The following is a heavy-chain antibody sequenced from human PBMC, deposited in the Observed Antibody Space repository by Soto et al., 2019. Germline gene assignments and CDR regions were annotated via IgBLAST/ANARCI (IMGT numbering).Heavy chain of an antibody. Sequence: VSVKVSCKASRYTFTSYEINWVRQATGQGLEWMGWMNPNSGNTGYAQKFQGRVTMTRNTSISTAYMELSSLRSEDTAVYYCARQHPYYDFWSSYYTDAFDIWGQGTMVTVSS. D-gene: IGHD3-3*01. J-gene: IGHJ3*02. CDR2: MNPNSGNT. CDR3: ARQHPYYDFWSSYYTDAFDI. CDR1: RYTFTSYE. V-gene: IGHV1-8*01.